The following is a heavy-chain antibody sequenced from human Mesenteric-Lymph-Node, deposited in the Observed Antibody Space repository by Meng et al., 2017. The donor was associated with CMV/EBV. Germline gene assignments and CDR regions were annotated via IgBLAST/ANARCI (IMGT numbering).Heavy chain of an antibody. CDR2: IYTGGTT. V-gene: IGHV3-53*01. CDR3: ARALTGYYYYGMDV. J-gene: IGHJ6*02. Sequence: GGSLRLSCTASGFTVSSDYITWVRQAPGKGLEWFSVIYTGGTTHYADSVKGRFTISRDNSKNTLSLQMNSLRAEDTAVYYCARALTGYYYYGMDVWGQGTTVTVSS. D-gene: IGHD7-27*01. CDR1: GFTVSSDY.